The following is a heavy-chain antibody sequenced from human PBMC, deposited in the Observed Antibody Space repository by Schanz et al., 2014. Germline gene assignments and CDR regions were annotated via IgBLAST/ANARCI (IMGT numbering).Heavy chain of an antibody. J-gene: IGHJ4*02. Sequence: EVQLAESGGGLVQPGGSLRLSCSASGFSFSSYSMNWVRQAPGKGLEWVSYISGTTTYTNYADSLKGRFTISRDNAKNSLYLQMNSLRAEDTAVYYCAKDPSHGDYDYYFDYWGQGTLVTVSS. CDR3: AKDPSHGDYDYYFDY. V-gene: IGHV3-21*05. D-gene: IGHD3-22*01. CDR1: GFSFSSYS. CDR2: ISGTTTYT.